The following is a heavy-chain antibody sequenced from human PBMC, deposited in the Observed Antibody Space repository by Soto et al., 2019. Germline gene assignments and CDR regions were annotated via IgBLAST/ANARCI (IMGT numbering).Heavy chain of an antibody. D-gene: IGHD2-2*01. V-gene: IGHV4-4*02. CDR2: IYHTGGR. Sequence: QVQLQQSGPGLVKPSGTLSLTCFVSGDSINNTYWWSWVRQAPEKGLEWIGEIYHTGGRSYMPSLRGRFTLSADTSKKQFSPKLTSGTAADTAVYYCGSAVYCTTANCWDDFHHYNMDAGGQGTAVTFPS. J-gene: IGHJ6*02. CDR3: GSAVYCTTANCWDDFHHYNMDA. CDR1: GDSINNTYW.